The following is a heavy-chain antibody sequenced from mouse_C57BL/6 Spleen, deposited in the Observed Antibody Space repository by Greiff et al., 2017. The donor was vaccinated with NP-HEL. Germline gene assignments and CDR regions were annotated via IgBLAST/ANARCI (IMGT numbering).Heavy chain of an antibody. V-gene: IGHV5-9*01. D-gene: IGHD2-2*01. CDR3: ARHVWLRREYYFDY. Sequence: EVKLVESGGGLVKPGGSLKLSCAASGFTFSSYTMSWVRQTPEKRLAWVATISGGGGNTYYPDSVKGRFTISRDNAKNTLYLQMSSLRSEDTALYYCARHVWLRREYYFDYWGQGTTLTVSS. CDR1: GFTFSSYT. CDR2: ISGGGGNT. J-gene: IGHJ2*01.